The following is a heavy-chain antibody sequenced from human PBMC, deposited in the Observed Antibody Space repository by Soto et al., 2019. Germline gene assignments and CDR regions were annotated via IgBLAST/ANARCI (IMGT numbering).Heavy chain of an antibody. V-gene: IGHV3-48*03. D-gene: IGHD3-3*01. Sequence: GSLRLSCAASGFTFSSYEMNWVRQAPGKGLEWVSYISSRGSSIYYADSVKGRFTISRDNAKNSLYLQMNGLRAEDTAVYYCARGYYDFWSGYYISPYGMDVWGQGTTVTVSS. J-gene: IGHJ6*02. CDR3: ARGYYDFWSGYYISPYGMDV. CDR2: ISSRGSSI. CDR1: GFTFSSYE.